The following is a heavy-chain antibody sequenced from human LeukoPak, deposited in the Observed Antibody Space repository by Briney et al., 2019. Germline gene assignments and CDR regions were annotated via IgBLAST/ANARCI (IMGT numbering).Heavy chain of an antibody. CDR3: ARVNPLGYFDQ. CDR1: GGFTSAYY. CDR2: VFYSRNS. J-gene: IGHJ4*02. V-gene: IGHV4-59*13. Sequence: PSDILSLTCTVSGGFTSAYYWSWVREPLGKGLVWSGSVFYSRNSNSNPALTRRVAMSVDTSKSHFSLKLTSVIAADTAVYYCARVNPLGYFDQWGQGTLVAVSS.